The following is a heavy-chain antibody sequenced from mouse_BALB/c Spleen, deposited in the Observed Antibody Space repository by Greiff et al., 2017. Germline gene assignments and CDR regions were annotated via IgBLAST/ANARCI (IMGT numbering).Heavy chain of an antibody. J-gene: IGHJ3*01. V-gene: IGHV1S56*01. CDR2: IYPGNVNT. CDR1: GYTFTSYY. D-gene: IGHD2-2*01. CDR3: ARKGNGYGLAY. Sequence: QVQLQQSGPELVKPGASVRISCKASGYTFTSYYIHWVKQRPGQGLEWIGWIYPGNVNTKYNEKFKGKATLTADKSSSTAYMQLSSLTSEDSAVYFCARKGNGYGLAYWGQGTLVTVSA.